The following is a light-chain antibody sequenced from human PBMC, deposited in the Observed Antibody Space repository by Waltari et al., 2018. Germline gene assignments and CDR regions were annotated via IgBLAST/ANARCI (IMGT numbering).Light chain of an antibody. CDR1: QGISAS. J-gene: IGKJ2*03. CDR2: TAS. CDR3: QQLNSYPRS. V-gene: IGKV1-9*01. Sequence: DIQLTQSPSFLSASVGDRVTITCRASQGISASLAWYQQIPGKAPNLLIYTASTLQSGVPPRFSGSGAGTEFTLTISSLQPEDFATYYCQQLNSYPRSFGQGTKLEIK.